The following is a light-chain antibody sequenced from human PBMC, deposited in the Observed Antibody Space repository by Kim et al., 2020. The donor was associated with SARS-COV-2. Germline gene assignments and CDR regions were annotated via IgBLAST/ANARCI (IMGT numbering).Light chain of an antibody. Sequence: ASVGSSITITCRASHGISNYLAWYQQKPGKVPKLLIYAASTLQSGVPSRFSGSGSGTDFTLTISSLQPEDVATYYCQKYNSAPSYSFGQGTKLEIK. CDR1: HGISNY. CDR3: QKYNSAPSYS. J-gene: IGKJ2*03. V-gene: IGKV1-27*01. CDR2: AAS.